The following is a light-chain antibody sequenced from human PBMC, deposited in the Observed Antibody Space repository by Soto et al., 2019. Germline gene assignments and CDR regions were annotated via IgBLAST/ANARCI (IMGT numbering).Light chain of an antibody. CDR1: SGDVGGHDY. Sequence: QSALTQVASVSGSPGQSITISCTGTSGDVGGHDYVSWYQQYPGKAPKLMIYNVNYRPSGVSNRFSGSKSGNTASLTISGLQAEDEANYYCSSYTTTNTVVFGGGTKVTVL. CDR3: SSYTTTNTVV. J-gene: IGLJ2*01. CDR2: NVN. V-gene: IGLV2-14*03.